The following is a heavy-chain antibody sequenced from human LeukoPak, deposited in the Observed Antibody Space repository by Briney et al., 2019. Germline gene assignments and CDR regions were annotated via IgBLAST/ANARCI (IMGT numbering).Heavy chain of an antibody. V-gene: IGHV1-69*13. Sequence: SVKVSCKASGGTFSSYAISWVRQAPGQGLEWMGGIIPIFGTANYAQKFQGRVTITADESTSTAYMELSSLRSEDTAVYYCARDEGYYDSSGYYQPDYWGQGTLVTVSS. CDR2: IIPIFGTA. D-gene: IGHD3-22*01. CDR1: GGTFSSYA. CDR3: ARDEGYYDSSGYYQPDY. J-gene: IGHJ4*02.